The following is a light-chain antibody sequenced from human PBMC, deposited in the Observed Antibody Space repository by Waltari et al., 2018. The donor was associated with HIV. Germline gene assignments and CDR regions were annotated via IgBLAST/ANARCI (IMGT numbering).Light chain of an antibody. CDR2: AIN. CDR3: QSYDSSLNVI. Sequence: QSVLTPPPSVSGAPGQRVTISCTGSNSNIGAGYGVHLYQHLPGSAPKLLIYAINNRPSGFPDRFSGSKSGTSASLAITGLQVEDEGDYFCQSYDSSLNVIFGGGTKLTVL. J-gene: IGLJ2*01. V-gene: IGLV1-40*01. CDR1: NSNIGAGYG.